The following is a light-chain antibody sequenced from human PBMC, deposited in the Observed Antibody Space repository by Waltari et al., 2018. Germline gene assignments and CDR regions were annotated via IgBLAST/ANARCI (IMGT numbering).Light chain of an antibody. J-gene: IGLJ1*01. CDR1: SYNIGSNT. CDR2: SNN. V-gene: IGLV1-44*01. CDR3: AAWDDSLNGLYV. Sequence: QSVLTQPPSASGTPGQRVTISCSGSSYNIGSNTVTWYQQLPGTAPKLLIYSNNQRPSGVPDRFSGSKSGTSASLAISGLQSEDEADYYCAAWDDSLNGLYVFGTGTKVTVL.